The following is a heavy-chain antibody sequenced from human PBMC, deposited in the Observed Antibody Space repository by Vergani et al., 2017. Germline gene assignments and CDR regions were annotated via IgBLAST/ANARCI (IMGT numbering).Heavy chain of an antibody. CDR1: GYTFTSYA. D-gene: IGHD3-10*01. J-gene: IGHJ5*02. Sequence: QVQLVQSGAEVKKPGASVKVSCKASGYTFTSYAMHWVRQAPGQRLEWMGWINAGNGNTKYSQKFQGRVTITRVTSASTAYMELSSLRSEDTAVYYCAREGVRGVNWFDPWGQGTLVTVSS. V-gene: IGHV1-3*01. CDR2: INAGNGNT. CDR3: AREGVRGVNWFDP.